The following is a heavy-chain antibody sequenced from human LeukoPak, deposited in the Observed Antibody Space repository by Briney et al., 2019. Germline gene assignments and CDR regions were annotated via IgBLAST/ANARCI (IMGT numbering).Heavy chain of an antibody. CDR2: IYTSGST. CDR3: ARDWYGSGSLDAFDI. J-gene: IGHJ3*02. Sequence: TASETLSLTCTVSGGSISSYYWSWIRQPPGKGLEWIGRIYTSGSTNYNPSLKSRVTMSVDTSKNQFSLKLSSVTAADTAVYYCARDWYGSGSLDAFDIWGQGTMVTVSS. CDR1: GGSISSYY. V-gene: IGHV4-4*07. D-gene: IGHD3-10*01.